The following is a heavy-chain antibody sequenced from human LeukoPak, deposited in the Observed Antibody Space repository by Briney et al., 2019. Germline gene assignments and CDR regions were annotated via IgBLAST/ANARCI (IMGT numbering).Heavy chain of an antibody. Sequence: PGGSLRLSCAASAFTFSDYSMNWVRQAPGKGLERLSYISGRSSTIYYADSVRGRFTISRDNAKNSMYLQMNSLRAEDTAVYYCARDRLTSGSYFFDYWGQGTLVTVSS. D-gene: IGHD1-26*01. CDR2: ISGRSSTI. V-gene: IGHV3-48*01. CDR1: AFTFSDYS. J-gene: IGHJ4*02. CDR3: ARDRLTSGSYFFDY.